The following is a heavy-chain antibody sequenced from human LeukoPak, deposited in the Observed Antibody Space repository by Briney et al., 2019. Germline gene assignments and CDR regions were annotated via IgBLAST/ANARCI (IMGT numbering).Heavy chain of an antibody. V-gene: IGHV3-33*01. Sequence: GGSLRLSCAASGFTFSSYGMHWVRQAPGRGRGWVEVIGYDGSNKYYADSVKGRFTISRDNSKNTLYLQMNSLRAEDTAVYYCARDYYDSSGYYSGLDYWGQGTLVTVSS. J-gene: IGHJ4*02. CDR3: ARDYYDSSGYYSGLDY. CDR2: IGYDGSNK. D-gene: IGHD3-22*01. CDR1: GFTFSSYG.